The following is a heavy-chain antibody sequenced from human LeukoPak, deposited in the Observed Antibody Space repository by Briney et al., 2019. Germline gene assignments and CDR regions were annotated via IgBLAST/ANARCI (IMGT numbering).Heavy chain of an antibody. CDR3: ARSPYSYGYGYYYYYMDV. J-gene: IGHJ6*03. Sequence: SETLSLTCTASGGSISSYYWSWIRQPPGKGLEWIGYIYYSGSTNYNPSLKSRVTISVDTSKNQFSLKLSSVTAADTAVYYCARSPYSYGYGYYYYYMDVWGKGTTVTVSS. CDR2: IYYSGST. CDR1: GGSISSYY. V-gene: IGHV4-59*01. D-gene: IGHD5-18*01.